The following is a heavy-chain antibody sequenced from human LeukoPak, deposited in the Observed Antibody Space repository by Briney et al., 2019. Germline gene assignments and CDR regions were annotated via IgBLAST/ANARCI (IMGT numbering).Heavy chain of an antibody. CDR3: ARHRGAYCSGGNCYSSYYFDY. CDR1: GGSISSDY. D-gene: IGHD2-15*01. CDR2: IYTSGST. J-gene: IGHJ4*02. V-gene: IGHV4-4*07. Sequence: PSETLSLTCTVSGGSISSDYWSWIRQPAGKGLEWIGRIYTSGSTNYNPSLKSRVTISVDKSKNQFSLKLSSVTAADTAVYYCARHRGAYCSGGNCYSSYYFDYWGQGTLVTVSS.